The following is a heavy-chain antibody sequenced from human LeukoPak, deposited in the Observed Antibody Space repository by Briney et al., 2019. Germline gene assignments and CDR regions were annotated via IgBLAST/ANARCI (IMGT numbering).Heavy chain of an antibody. V-gene: IGHV1-8*02. Sequence: ASVKVSCKASGGTIGNNVINWVRQATGQGLEWMGWMNPNSGNTGYAQKFQGRVTMTRNTSISTAYMELSSLRSEDTAVYYCARGIRRRFGELSYYFDYWGQGTLVTVSS. J-gene: IGHJ4*02. D-gene: IGHD3-10*01. CDR3: ARGIRRRFGELSYYFDY. CDR2: MNPNSGNT. CDR1: GGTIGNNV.